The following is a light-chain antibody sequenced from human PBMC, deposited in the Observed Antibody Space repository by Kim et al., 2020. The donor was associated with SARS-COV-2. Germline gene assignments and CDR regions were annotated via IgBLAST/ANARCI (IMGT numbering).Light chain of an antibody. CDR1: SNDVDVYNY. V-gene: IGLV2-14*03. CDR2: DVN. CDR3: SSYTNSNTLM. Sequence: GQSHTITSTGTSNDVDVYNYVSWYQHHPDKAPKLIIYDVNSRPSGVSNRFSGSKSGNTASLTISGLQAEDDADYYCSSYTNSNTLMFGGGTQLTVL. J-gene: IGLJ3*02.